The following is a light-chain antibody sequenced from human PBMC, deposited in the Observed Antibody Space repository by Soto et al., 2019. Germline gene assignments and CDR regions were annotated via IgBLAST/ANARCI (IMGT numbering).Light chain of an antibody. CDR2: KAS. Sequence: DIQMTQSPSTLSASVGDRVTITCRASQSISSWLAWYQQKPGKAPKLLIYKASSLESGVPSRFSGSGSGTEFTLTISSLQPDDFATYYCQQYNNWLGTFGQGTKVEIK. CDR3: QQYNNWLGT. CDR1: QSISSW. J-gene: IGKJ1*01. V-gene: IGKV1-5*03.